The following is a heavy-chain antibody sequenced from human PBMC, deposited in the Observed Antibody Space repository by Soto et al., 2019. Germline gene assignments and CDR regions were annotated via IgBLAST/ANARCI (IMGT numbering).Heavy chain of an antibody. D-gene: IGHD4-17*01. CDR1: GYTLTELS. CDR2: FDPEDGET. V-gene: IGHV1-24*01. Sequence: ASVKVSCKVSGYTLTELSMHWVRQAPGKGLEWMGGFDPEDGETIYAQKFQGRVTMTEDTSTDTAYMELSSLRSEDTAVYYCATTTVSPGPPYWYFDLWGRGTLVTVSS. J-gene: IGHJ2*01. CDR3: ATTTVSPGPPYWYFDL.